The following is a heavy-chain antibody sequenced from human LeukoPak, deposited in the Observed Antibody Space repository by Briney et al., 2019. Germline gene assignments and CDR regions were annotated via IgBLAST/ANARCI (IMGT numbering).Heavy chain of an antibody. CDR2: IYYSGST. CDR3: SRDFDY. Sequence: PSETLSLTCTVSGGSISSGSYYWSWIRQPAGRGLEWIGFIYYSGSTSYNPSLKSRVTISVDTSKNQFSLNLTSVTAADTAVYFCSRDFDYWGQGTLVTVSS. CDR1: GGSISSGSYY. J-gene: IGHJ4*02. V-gene: IGHV4-30-4*08.